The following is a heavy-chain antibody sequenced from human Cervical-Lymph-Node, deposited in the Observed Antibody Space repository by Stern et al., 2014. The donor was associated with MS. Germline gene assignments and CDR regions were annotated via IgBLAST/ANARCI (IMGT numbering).Heavy chain of an antibody. J-gene: IGHJ3*01. CDR1: GFTFSRNW. V-gene: IGHV3-7*01. CDR3: VRDSGFCSGGSCYGDAFDL. Sequence: VQLLESGGGLVQPGGSLRLSCTASGFTFSRNWMTWVRQAPGKGLEWVANIKQDGSDKYYIDSVKGRFTISRDNAKNSLYLQMNSLRAEDTAVYYCVRDSGFCSGGSCYGDAFDLWGQGTMVTVFS. D-gene: IGHD2-15*01. CDR2: IKQDGSDK.